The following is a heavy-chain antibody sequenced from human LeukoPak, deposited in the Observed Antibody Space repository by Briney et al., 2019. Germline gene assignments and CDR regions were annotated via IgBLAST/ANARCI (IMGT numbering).Heavy chain of an antibody. CDR3: AREPYYDSSGTFDY. CDR1: GGTFSSYA. V-gene: IGHV1-69*04. D-gene: IGHD3-22*01. Sequence: ASVKASCKASGGTFSSYAISWVRQAPGQGLEWMGRIIPILGIANYAQKFQGRVTITADKSTSTAYMELSSLRSEDTAAYYCAREPYYDSSGTFDYWGQGTLVTVSS. CDR2: IIPILGIA. J-gene: IGHJ4*02.